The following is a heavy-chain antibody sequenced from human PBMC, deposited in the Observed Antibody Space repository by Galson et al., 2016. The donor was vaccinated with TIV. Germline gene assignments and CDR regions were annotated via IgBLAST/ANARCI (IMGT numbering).Heavy chain of an antibody. J-gene: IGHJ1*01. CDR3: TCHSGYHCVNEYFHH. V-gene: IGHV1-69*06. CDR2: IIPIYDTR. Sequence: SVKVSCKASGGTFSSYGISWVRQAPGQGLEWMGGIIPIYDTRNYLQKFQDRLTITADKSTGTSYMELSSLTSEDTAVYYCTCHSGYHCVNEYFHHWGQGTLVTVSS. D-gene: IGHD3-22*01. CDR1: GGTFSSYG.